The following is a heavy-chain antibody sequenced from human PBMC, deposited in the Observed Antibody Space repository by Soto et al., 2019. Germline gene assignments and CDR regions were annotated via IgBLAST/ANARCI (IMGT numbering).Heavy chain of an antibody. Sequence: ASETLSLTCTVSGGSISSGGYYWSWIRQHPGKGLEWIGYIYYSGSTYYNPSLKSRVTISVDTSKNEFSLKLSSVAAADTATYYCAPRRGGYNWDDGYFDYWGQGTLVTVPS. V-gene: IGHV4-31*02. CDR3: APRRGGYNWDDGYFDY. J-gene: IGHJ4*02. CDR2: IYYSGST. CDR1: GGSISSGGYY. D-gene: IGHD1-20*01.